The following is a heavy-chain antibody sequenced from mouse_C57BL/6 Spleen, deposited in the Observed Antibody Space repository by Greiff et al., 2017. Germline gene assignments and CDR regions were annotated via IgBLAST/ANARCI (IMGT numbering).Heavy chain of an antibody. CDR3: ARPGTVVANYYAMDY. D-gene: IGHD1-1*01. CDR2: IYPGSGST. V-gene: IGHV1-55*01. CDR1: GYTFTSYW. Sequence: QVHVKQPGAELVKPGASVKMSCKASGYTFTSYWITWVKQRPGQGLEWIGDIYPGSGSTNYNEKFKSKATLTVDTSSSTAYMQLSSLTSEDSAVYYCARPGTVVANYYAMDYWGQGTSVTVSS. J-gene: IGHJ4*01.